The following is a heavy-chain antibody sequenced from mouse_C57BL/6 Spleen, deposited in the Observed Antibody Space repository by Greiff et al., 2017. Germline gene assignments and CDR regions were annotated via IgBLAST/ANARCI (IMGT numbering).Heavy chain of an antibody. V-gene: IGHV1-53*01. D-gene: IGHD1-1*01. J-gene: IGHJ2*01. Sequence: VQLQQPGTELVKPGASVKLSCKASGYTFTSYWMHWVKQRPGQGLEWIGNINPSNGGTNYNEKFKSKATLTVDKSSRTAYMQLSSLTSEDSAVYYCARGGMYYGSSPYYFDYWGQGTTLTVSS. CDR2: INPSNGGT. CDR1: GYTFTSYW. CDR3: ARGGMYYGSSPYYFDY.